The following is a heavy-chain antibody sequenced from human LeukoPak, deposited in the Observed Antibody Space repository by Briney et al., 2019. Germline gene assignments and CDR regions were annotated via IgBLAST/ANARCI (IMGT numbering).Heavy chain of an antibody. D-gene: IGHD6-6*01. Sequence: SETLSLTCTVSGGSISSYYWSWIRQPPGKGLEWIGYIYTSGSTNYNPSLKSRVTISVDTSKNQFPLKLSSVTAADPAVYYCARLTAARYYYYYYYMDVWGKGTTVTVSS. CDR1: GGSISSYY. CDR3: ARLTAARYYYYYYYMDV. V-gene: IGHV4-4*09. CDR2: IYTSGST. J-gene: IGHJ6*03.